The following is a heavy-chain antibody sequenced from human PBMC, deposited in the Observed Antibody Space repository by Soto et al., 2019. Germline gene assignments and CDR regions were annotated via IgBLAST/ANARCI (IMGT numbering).Heavy chain of an antibody. CDR1: GASISATTNY. J-gene: IGHJ4*02. D-gene: IGHD5-12*01. CDR3: ARQWHS. Sequence: SETLSLTCIVSGASISATTNYWGWIRQPPGKGLEWIGSINCSGNTYYHPSLKSRLTIAVDTSKNQFSLNLASVTAADTAVYYCARQWHSWGQGTLVTVSS. V-gene: IGHV4-39*01. CDR2: INCSGNT.